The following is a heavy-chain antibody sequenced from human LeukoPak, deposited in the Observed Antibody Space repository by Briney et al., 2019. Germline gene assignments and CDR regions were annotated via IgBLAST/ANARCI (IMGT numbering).Heavy chain of an antibody. Sequence: SETLSLTCTVSGGSVSSSSYYWGWIRQPPMKGLEWIGSIYYSGSTEYNLSLKSRVTISVDTSKNQFSLKLSSVTAADTAVYYCARAQQQGHIVVVVAAPYGDYYDYWGQGTLVTVSS. V-gene: IGHV4-39*07. CDR3: ARAQQQGHIVVVVAAPYGDYYDY. J-gene: IGHJ4*02. CDR1: GGSVSSSSYY. D-gene: IGHD2-15*01. CDR2: IYYSGST.